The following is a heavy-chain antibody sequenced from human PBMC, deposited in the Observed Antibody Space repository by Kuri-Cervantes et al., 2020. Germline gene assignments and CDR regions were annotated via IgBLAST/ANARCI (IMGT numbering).Heavy chain of an antibody. D-gene: IGHD2-21*01. V-gene: IGHV1-18*01. CDR1: GYTFTSYG. CDR2: ISAYNGDT. J-gene: IGHJ3*01. Sequence: ASVKVSCRASGYTFTSYGISWVRQAPGQGLEWMGWISAYNGDTNYAQKLQGRVTMTTDTSTSTAYMELRSLRSDDTAVYFCAREYSDAFDVWGQGTLVTVSS. CDR3: AREYSDAFDV.